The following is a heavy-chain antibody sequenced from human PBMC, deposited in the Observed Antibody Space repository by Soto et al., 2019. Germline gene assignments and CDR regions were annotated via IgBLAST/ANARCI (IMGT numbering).Heavy chain of an antibody. CDR2: VHYSGSA. Sequence: SETLSLTCSVSGGSISTSSYFWGWIRQPPGKGLEWVGAVHYSGSANYRSSLQSRVTISVDTPQNQFSLRLRSVTAADTAVYYCARHRWGSGSYSGLLDFWGQGALVTVSS. J-gene: IGHJ4*02. CDR3: ARHRWGSGSYSGLLDF. CDR1: GGSISTSSYF. V-gene: IGHV4-39*01. D-gene: IGHD3-10*01.